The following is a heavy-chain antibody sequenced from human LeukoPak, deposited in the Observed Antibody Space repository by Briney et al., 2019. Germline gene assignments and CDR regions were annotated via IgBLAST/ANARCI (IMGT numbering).Heavy chain of an antibody. CDR2: INPNSGGT. V-gene: IGHV1-2*06. CDR1: GYTFTSYD. J-gene: IGHJ4*02. Sequence: ASVKVSCKASGYTFTSYDINWVRQAPGQGLEWMGRINPNSGGTNYAQKFQGRVTMTRDTSISTAYMELSRLRSDDTAVYYCARDPRAGTFDYWGQGTLVTVSS. CDR3: ARDPRAGTFDY. D-gene: IGHD6-13*01.